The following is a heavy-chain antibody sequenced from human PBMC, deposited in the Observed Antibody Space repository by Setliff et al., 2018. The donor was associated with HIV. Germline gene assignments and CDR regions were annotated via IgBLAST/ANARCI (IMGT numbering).Heavy chain of an antibody. D-gene: IGHD3-22*01. J-gene: IGHJ4*02. CDR2: LNPSEGTT. V-gene: IGHV7-4-1*02. Sequence: ASVKVSCKASGYTFTTYYIHWVRQAPGQGLEWMGILNPSEGTTSFAQDFTGRFVFSLDTSVSTAYLQISSLKAEDIAVYYCARDGYYYDSSGHLAYYFDYWGQGTLVTVSS. CDR1: GYTFTTYY. CDR3: ARDGYYYDSSGHLAYYFDY.